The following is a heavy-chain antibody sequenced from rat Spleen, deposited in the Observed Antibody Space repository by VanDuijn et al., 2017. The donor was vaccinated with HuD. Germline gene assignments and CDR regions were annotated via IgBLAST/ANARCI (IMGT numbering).Heavy chain of an antibody. Sequence: EVQLVESGGGLVQPGRSMKLSCAASGFTFSDYYMAWVRQAPKKGLEWVASISYEGSSTYYGDSVKGRFSISRDNAKSTLYLQMDTLRSEDTATYYCAKQGTGSYWDFDFWGPGTMVIVSS. J-gene: IGHJ1*01. CDR3: AKQGTGSYWDFDF. D-gene: IGHD5-1*01. CDR1: GFTFSDYY. V-gene: IGHV5-22*01. CDR2: ISYEGSST.